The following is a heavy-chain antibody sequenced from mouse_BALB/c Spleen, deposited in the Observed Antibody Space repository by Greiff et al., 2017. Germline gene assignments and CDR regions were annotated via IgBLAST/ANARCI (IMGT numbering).Heavy chain of an antibody. Sequence: VQLQESGPELVKPGALVKISCKASGYSFTSYWMHWVKQRPGQGLEWIGMIDPSDSETRLNQKFKDKATLTVDKSSSTAYMQLSSPTSEDSAVYYCARSYYGNSPFAYWGQGTLVTVSA. V-gene: IGHV1S126*01. CDR3: ARSYYGNSPFAY. CDR2: IDPSDSET. CDR1: GYSFTSYW. D-gene: IGHD2-10*01. J-gene: IGHJ3*01.